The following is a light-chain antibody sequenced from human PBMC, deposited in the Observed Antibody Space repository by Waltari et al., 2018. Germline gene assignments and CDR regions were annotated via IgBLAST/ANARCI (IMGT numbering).Light chain of an antibody. CDR2: WVF. CDR3: MQGIRWPYT. V-gene: IGKV2-30*02. Sequence: EVVMTQSPVSLSVTLGQAASISCKSSQSLVPVDGNTYLNWFHQRPGQSPRRLIYWVFNRDSGVPDRFSGSWSGTDFTLRISRVEAEDVGVYYCMQGIRWPYTFGQGTQLDIK. CDR1: QSLVPVDGNTY. J-gene: IGKJ2*01.